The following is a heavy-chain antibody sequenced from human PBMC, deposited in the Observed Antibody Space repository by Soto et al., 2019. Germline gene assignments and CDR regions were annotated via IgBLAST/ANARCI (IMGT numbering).Heavy chain of an antibody. J-gene: IGHJ5*02. Sequence: ILSLACSVTGVSVCSYYWSFSRHPPGKGLEWIGYIYYSGSTNYNPSLKSRVTISVDTSKNQFSLKLSSVTAADTAVYYCARGPVPYCRSTRCPRYNWFDPWGQGTRVTV. CDR3: ARGPVPYCRSTRCPRYNWFDP. CDR1: GVSVCSYY. CDR2: IYYSGST. V-gene: IGHV4-59*02. D-gene: IGHD2-2*01.